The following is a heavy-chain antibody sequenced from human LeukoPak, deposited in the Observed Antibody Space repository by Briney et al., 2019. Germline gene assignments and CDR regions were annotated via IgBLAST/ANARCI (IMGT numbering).Heavy chain of an antibody. CDR3: ARGDTHGAYFDY. CDR2: ISSSSTYI. D-gene: IGHD5-18*01. J-gene: IGHJ4*02. V-gene: IGHV3-21*01. Sequence: PGGSLRLSCAASGFTFSTYSMNWFRQAPGKGLEWVSVISSSSTYIYYSDSVRGRFTISRDNAKNSLYLQMNSLRAEDTAVYYCARGDTHGAYFDYWGQGALVTVSS. CDR1: GFTFSTYS.